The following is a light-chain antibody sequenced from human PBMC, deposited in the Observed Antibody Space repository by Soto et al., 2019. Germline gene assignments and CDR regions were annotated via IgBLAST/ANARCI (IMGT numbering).Light chain of an antibody. J-gene: IGKJ3*01. CDR3: QQYGSSFT. CDR1: QSVSNSY. CDR2: GAS. Sequence: EIGLTQSPGTLSLSPGERATLSCRASQSVSNSYLAWYQQKPGQAPRLLIYGASSRATGIPDRFSGSGSGTDFTLIISRLEPEDFAVYYCQQYGSSFTFGPGTKVDIK. V-gene: IGKV3-20*01.